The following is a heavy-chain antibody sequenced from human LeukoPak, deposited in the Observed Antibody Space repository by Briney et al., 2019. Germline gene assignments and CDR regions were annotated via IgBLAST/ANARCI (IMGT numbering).Heavy chain of an antibody. CDR1: GYTFTSYY. D-gene: IGHD3-10*01. Sequence: GASVKVSCKASGYTFTSYYMHWVRQAPGQGLEWMGGIIPLFGTVNYAQKFQGRVTITTDESTTTAYMELSSLRYEDTAVYYCARGEYSMVRGAPDWGQGTLVTVSS. CDR2: IIPLFGTV. CDR3: ARGEYSMVRGAPD. J-gene: IGHJ4*02. V-gene: IGHV1-69*05.